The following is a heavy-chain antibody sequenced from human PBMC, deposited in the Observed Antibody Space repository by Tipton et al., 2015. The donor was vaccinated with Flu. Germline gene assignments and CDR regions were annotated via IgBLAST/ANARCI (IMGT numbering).Heavy chain of an antibody. Sequence: TLSLTCTVSGGSISSSSYYWGWIRQPPGKGVEWIGSIYYSGSTYYNPSLKSRVTISVDTSKNQFSLKLSSVTAADTAVYYCARDGWLRGFDYWGQGTLVTVSS. CDR1: GGSISSSSYY. CDR2: IYYSGST. D-gene: IGHD3-10*01. V-gene: IGHV4-39*07. CDR3: ARDGWLRGFDY. J-gene: IGHJ4*02.